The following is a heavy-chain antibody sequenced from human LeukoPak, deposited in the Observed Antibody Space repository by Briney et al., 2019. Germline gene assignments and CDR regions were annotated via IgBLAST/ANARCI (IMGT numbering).Heavy chain of an antibody. CDR2: IRSGGAIT. V-gene: IGHV3-48*01. J-gene: IGHJ4*02. CDR3: ARVNWNDAPNLDY. CDR1: GFTFDSYS. Sequence: GGSLRLSCAASGFTFDSYSMNWVRQAPGKGLEWVSYIRSGGAITFYADSVRGRFTISRDDAKNLLFLQVNSLRAEDTAVYYCARVNWNDAPNLDYWGQGTLVTVSS. D-gene: IGHD1-1*01.